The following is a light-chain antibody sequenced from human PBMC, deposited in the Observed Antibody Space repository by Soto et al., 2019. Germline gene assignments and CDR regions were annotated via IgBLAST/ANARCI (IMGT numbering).Light chain of an antibody. Sequence: EIVLTQSPGTLSLSPGERATLSCRASQSVSSSYLAWYQQKPGQAPRLLIYGASSRATGIPDRFSGSGSGTEVTLNISRLEPEDFAVYYCQKYGSSPGTFGQGTKVEIK. J-gene: IGKJ1*01. CDR3: QKYGSSPGT. CDR2: GAS. CDR1: QSVSSSY. V-gene: IGKV3-20*01.